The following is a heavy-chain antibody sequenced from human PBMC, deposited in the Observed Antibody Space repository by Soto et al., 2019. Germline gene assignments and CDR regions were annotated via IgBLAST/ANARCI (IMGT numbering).Heavy chain of an antibody. J-gene: IGHJ4*02. V-gene: IGHV3-23*01. CDR2: ISGPGGST. D-gene: IGHD4-17*01. CDR3: AKDHLETTVTTPSY. CDR1: GFTFSNYA. Sequence: EVQLLESGGGLVQPGGSLRLSCAASGFTFSNYAMTWVRQAAGKGLEWVSSISGPGGSTYYADSVQGRFTISRDNFKNTLYLQMDSLRAEDTAMYYCAKDHLETTVTTPSYWGQGTLVTVSS.